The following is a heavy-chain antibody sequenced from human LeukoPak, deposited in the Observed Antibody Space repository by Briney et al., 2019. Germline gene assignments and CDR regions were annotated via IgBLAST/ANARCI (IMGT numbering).Heavy chain of an antibody. V-gene: IGHV3-43*02. CDR3: AKDKVYDDSWYYYYYGMDV. D-gene: IGHD3-22*01. CDR1: GFTFDDYA. Sequence: GGSLRLSCAASGFTFDDYAMHWVRQAPGKGLEWVSLISGDGGSTYYADSVKGRFTISRDNSKNSLYLQMNSLRTEDTALYYCAKDKVYDDSWYYYYYGMDVWGQGTTVTVSS. J-gene: IGHJ6*02. CDR2: ISGDGGST.